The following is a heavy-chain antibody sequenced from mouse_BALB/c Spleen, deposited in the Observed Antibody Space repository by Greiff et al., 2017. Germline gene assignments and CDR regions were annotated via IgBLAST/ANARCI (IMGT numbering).Heavy chain of an antibody. CDR1: GFTFSSFG. CDR2: ISSGSSTI. J-gene: IGHJ3*01. V-gene: IGHV5-17*02. Sequence: EVQLVESGGGLVQPGGSRKLSCAASGFTFSSFGMHWVRQAPEKGLEWVAYISSGSSTIYYADTVKGRFTISRDNPKNTLFLQMTSLRSEDTAMYYCARSDYGSSPAWFAYWGQGTLVTVSA. D-gene: IGHD1-1*01. CDR3: ARSDYGSSPAWFAY.